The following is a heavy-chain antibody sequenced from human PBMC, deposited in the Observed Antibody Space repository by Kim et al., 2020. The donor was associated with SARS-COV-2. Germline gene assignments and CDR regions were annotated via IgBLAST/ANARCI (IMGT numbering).Heavy chain of an antibody. CDR2: INAGNGNT. D-gene: IGHD1-26*01. CDR3: ARARYSGPSFDY. CDR1: GYTFTSYA. J-gene: IGHJ4*02. Sequence: ASVKVSCKASGYTFTSYAMHWVLQAPGQRLEWMGWINAGNGNTKYSQKFQGRVTITRDTSASTAYMELSSLRSEDTAVYYCARARYSGPSFDYWGQGTLVTVSS. V-gene: IGHV1-3*01.